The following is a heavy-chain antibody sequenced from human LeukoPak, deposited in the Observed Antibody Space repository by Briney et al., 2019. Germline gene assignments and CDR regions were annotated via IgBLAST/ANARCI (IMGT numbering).Heavy chain of an antibody. D-gene: IGHD5-24*01. V-gene: IGHV3-23*01. Sequence: GGSLRLSCVASGFTFSNYAMGWVRQAPGKRPEWVSSLTDSGATTYYVDSVKGRFAISRDNSKNTLYLHMNSLRAEDTAMYYCAKKRDAFDIWGQGTMVTVSS. J-gene: IGHJ3*02. CDR3: AKKRDAFDI. CDR1: GFTFSNYA. CDR2: LTDSGATT.